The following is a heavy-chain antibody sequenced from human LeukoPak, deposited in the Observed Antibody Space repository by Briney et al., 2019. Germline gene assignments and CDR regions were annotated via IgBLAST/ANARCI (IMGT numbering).Heavy chain of an antibody. CDR3: ARTRGYYFDD. V-gene: IGHV1-46*01. J-gene: IGHJ4*02. CDR1: GYSFTNYY. CDR2: INPSGGST. Sequence: ASVRVSCKASGYSFTNYYMHWVRQAPGQGLEWMGMINPSGGSTTYAQKFQGRVTMTRDMSTSTAYMELSSLTSEDTAVYYCARTRGYYFDDWGQGTLVTVSS.